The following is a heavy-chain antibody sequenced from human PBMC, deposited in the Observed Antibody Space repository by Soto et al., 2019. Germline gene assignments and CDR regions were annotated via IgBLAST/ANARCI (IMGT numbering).Heavy chain of an antibody. CDR2: IYYSGST. J-gene: IGHJ5*02. V-gene: IGHV4-39*01. D-gene: IGHD2-15*01. CDR3: ARHFDCSGGSCYSDDFAVGNWFDP. CDR1: GGSISSGRYY. Sequence: SETLSLTCTVSGGSISSGRYYWGWIRQPPGKGLEWIGSIYYSGSTYSNPSLKSRVTISVDTSKNQFSLRLSSVSAADTAVYYCARHFDCSGGSCYSDDFAVGNWFDPWGQGALVTVSS.